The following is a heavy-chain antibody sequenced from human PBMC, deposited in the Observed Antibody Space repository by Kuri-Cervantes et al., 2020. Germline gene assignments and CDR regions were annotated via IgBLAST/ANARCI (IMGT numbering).Heavy chain of an antibody. CDR2: IYHSGST. CDR1: GGSISSGGYS. Sequence: SEPLSLTCAVPGGSISSGGYSWSWIRQPPGKGLEWIGYIYHSGSTYYNPSLKSRVTISVDRSKNQFSLKLSSVTAADTAVYYCARENGSGSYTRYLIDPWGQGTLVAVSS. D-gene: IGHD3-10*01. CDR3: ARENGSGSYTRYLIDP. J-gene: IGHJ5*02. V-gene: IGHV4-30-2*01.